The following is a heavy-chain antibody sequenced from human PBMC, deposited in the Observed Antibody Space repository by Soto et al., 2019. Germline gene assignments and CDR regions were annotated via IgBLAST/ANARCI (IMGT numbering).Heavy chain of an antibody. Sequence: SGPTLVNPTETLTLTCTVSGLSPNNARMGVSWIRQPPGKAPEWLAHIFSNDEKSYSTSLKSRLTISKDTPKSQVVLTITNMAPVDTATYYCARDRDYYYYYRMDVWGQGTTVTVSS. J-gene: IGHJ6*02. CDR3: ARDRDYYYYYRMDV. D-gene: IGHD3-10*01. CDR1: GLSPNNARMG. CDR2: IFSNDEK. V-gene: IGHV2-26*01.